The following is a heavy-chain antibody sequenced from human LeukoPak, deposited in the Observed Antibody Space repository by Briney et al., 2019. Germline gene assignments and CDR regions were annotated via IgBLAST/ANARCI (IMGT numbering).Heavy chain of an antibody. V-gene: IGHV1-2*02. Sequence: ASVKVSCKASGDTFTGYYIHWVRQAPGQGLEWMGWINPNSGGTNYAQKFQGRVTMTRDTSISTAYMELNRLRSDDTAVYYCARVASGTVVTPSFPDYWGQGTLVTVSS. D-gene: IGHD4-23*01. CDR1: GDTFTGYY. J-gene: IGHJ4*02. CDR2: INPNSGGT. CDR3: ARVASGTVVTPSFPDY.